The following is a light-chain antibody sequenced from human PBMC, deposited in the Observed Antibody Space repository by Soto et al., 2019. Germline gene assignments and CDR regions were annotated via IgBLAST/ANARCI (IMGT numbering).Light chain of an antibody. J-gene: IGKJ4*01. CDR2: GAS. CDR3: QQYNNWPPLT. V-gene: IGKV3-15*01. CDR1: QSVSSN. Sequence: EIVMTHSPATLSVSPGERATLSCRSSQSVSSNLAWYQQKPGQAPRLLIYGASNRATGIPARFSGSGSGTEFTLTISSLLSEDFAVYYCQQYNNWPPLTFGGGTKVDIK.